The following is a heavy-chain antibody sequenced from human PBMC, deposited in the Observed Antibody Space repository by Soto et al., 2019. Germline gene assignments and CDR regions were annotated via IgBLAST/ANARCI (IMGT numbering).Heavy chain of an antibody. D-gene: IGHD6-13*01. CDR3: ARHPGIAAGGDYYYYMDV. CDR1: GGSSSSYY. Sequence: PLETLPLTCTVSGGSSSSYYWSLIRQPPGKGLEWIGYIYYSGSTNYNPSLKSRVTISVDTSKNQFSLKLSSVTAADTAVYYCARHPGIAAGGDYYYYMDVWGKGTTVTVSS. J-gene: IGHJ6*03. CDR2: IYYSGST. V-gene: IGHV4-59*08.